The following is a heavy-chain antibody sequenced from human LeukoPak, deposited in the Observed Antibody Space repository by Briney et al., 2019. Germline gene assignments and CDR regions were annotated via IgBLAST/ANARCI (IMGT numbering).Heavy chain of an antibody. CDR1: GYSISSGYY. V-gene: IGHV4-38-2*02. J-gene: IGHJ4*02. CDR3: ARGRRQ. Sequence: SETLSLTCTVSGYSISSGYYWGWIRQSPGKGLEWIGNIYRRGSTHYNPSLKSRVTISVDTSKNQFSLKLSSVTAADTAVYYCARGRRQWGQGTLVTVSS. CDR2: IYRRGST.